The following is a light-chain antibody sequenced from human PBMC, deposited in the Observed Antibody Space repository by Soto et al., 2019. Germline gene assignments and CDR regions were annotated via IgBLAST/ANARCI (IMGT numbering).Light chain of an antibody. CDR1: QSISSY. J-gene: IGKJ4*01. Sequence: DIQMTQSPSSLSASVGDRVTITCRASQSISSYLNWYQQKPGKAPKLLIYAASRLQSGVPSRFSGSGSGTDFTLTISSLQPEDFATYYCQQSYSTPQITFGGGNKVEIK. CDR2: AAS. V-gene: IGKV1-39*01. CDR3: QQSYSTPQIT.